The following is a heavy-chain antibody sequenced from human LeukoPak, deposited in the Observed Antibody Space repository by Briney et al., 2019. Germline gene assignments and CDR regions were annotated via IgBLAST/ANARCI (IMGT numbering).Heavy chain of an antibody. V-gene: IGHV3-11*01. CDR2: ISSSGSTI. J-gene: IGHJ6*02. CDR3: ARDVGYCTNGVCPGTFDYYGMDV. Sequence: GGSLRLSCAASGFTFSDYYMSWIRQAPGKGLEWVSYISSSGSTIYYADSVKGRLTISRDNAKNSPYLQMNSLRAEDTAVYYCARDVGYCTNGVCPGTFDYYGMDVWGQGTTVTVSS. CDR1: GFTFSDYY. D-gene: IGHD2-8*01.